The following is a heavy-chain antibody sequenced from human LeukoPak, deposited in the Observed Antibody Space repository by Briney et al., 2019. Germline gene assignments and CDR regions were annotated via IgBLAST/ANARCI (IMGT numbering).Heavy chain of an antibody. Sequence: GGSLRLSCASSGFTFRSHGMNWVRQAPGKGLEWISFISKSGQTTYYADSVRGRFFISRDNAKNLLYLQMNSLRVEDTAVYYCARRKTSVVLYDGYDLWGQGTMVAVS. CDR2: ISKSGQTT. CDR1: GFTFRSHG. J-gene: IGHJ3*01. V-gene: IGHV3-48*01. D-gene: IGHD2-8*02. CDR3: ARRKTSVVLYDGYDL.